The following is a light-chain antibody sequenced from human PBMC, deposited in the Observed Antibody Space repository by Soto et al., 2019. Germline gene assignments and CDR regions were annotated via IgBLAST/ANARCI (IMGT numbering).Light chain of an antibody. V-gene: IGKV3-20*01. J-gene: IGKJ1*01. CDR1: QSVTNNY. CDR2: GAS. CDR3: QQYASSRT. Sequence: EIVLTQYQGTLSLSPGERATLSCRASQSVTNNYLAWFQQKPGQAPRLLMYGASSRATGIPDRFSGSGSGTDFTLTITRLEPEDFAVYYCQQYASSRTFGQGTKVDIK.